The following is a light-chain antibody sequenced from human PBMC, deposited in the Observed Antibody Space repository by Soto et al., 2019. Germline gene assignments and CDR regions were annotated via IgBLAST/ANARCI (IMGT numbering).Light chain of an antibody. CDR2: DVS. CDR3: SSYTSSTTRVL. CDR1: STDVGGYNY. Sequence: QSALTQPASVSGSPGQSITISCTGTSTDVGGYNYVSWYQQHPGKAPKLMIYDVSNRPSGVSNRFSGSKSGNKASLTISGLQAEDEADYYCSSYTSSTTRVLFGGGTKLTVL. J-gene: IGLJ2*01. V-gene: IGLV2-14*03.